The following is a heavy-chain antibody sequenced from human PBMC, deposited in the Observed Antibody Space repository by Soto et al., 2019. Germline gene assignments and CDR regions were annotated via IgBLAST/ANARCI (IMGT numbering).Heavy chain of an antibody. Sequence: QVQLVQSGAEVKRPGASVMVSCQISGHTLTELSIHWVRQAPGQGLEWVGGFNPEDGEVLSSQSLQGRVTFTQHTVTATVYMELSGLTSDDTAVYYCATPTPLRGTIITNINFDYGGQGTLVTVSS. D-gene: IGHD1-7*01. CDR1: GHTLTELS. CDR2: FNPEDGEV. J-gene: IGHJ4*02. V-gene: IGHV1-24*01. CDR3: ATPTPLRGTIITNINFDY.